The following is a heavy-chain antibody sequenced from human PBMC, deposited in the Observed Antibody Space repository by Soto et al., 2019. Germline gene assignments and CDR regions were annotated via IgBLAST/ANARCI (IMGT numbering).Heavy chain of an antibody. CDR3: AQLAVAGTFDY. D-gene: IGHD6-19*01. J-gene: IGHJ4*02. CDR1: GFTFSSYG. CDR2: ISYDGSNK. V-gene: IGHV3-30*18. Sequence: PGGSLRLSCAASGFTFSSYGMHWVRQAPGKGLEWVAVISYDGSNKYYADSVKGRFTISRDNSKNTLYLQMNSLRAEDTAVYYCAQLAVAGTFDYWGQGTLVTVSS.